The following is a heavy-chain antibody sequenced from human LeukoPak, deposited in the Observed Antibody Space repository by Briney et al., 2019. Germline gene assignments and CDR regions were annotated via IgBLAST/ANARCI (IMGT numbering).Heavy chain of an antibody. CDR3: ARARRPRSYFDY. V-gene: IGHV4-31*03. J-gene: IGHJ4*02. CDR1: GGSISSGGYY. Sequence: SQTLSLTCTVSGGSISSGGYYWSWIRQHPGKGLEWIGYIYYSGSTYYNPSLKSRVTISVDTSKNQFSLKLSSVTAADTAVYYCARARRPRSYFDYWGQGTLVTVSS. CDR2: IYYSGST.